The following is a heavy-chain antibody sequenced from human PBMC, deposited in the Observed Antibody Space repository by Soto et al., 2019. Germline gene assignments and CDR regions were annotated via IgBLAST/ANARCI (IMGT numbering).Heavy chain of an antibody. CDR1: GGSISSYY. V-gene: IGHV4-59*08. D-gene: IGHD3-3*01. CDR3: ARHIGNYDFWSGYYTADYYYYMDV. Sequence: QVQLQESGPGLVKPSETLSLTCTVSGGSISSYYWSWIRQPPGKGLEWIGYIYYSGSTNYNPSLKSRVPISVDTSKNQFYLKLSSVTAADTAVYYCARHIGNYDFWSGYYTADYYYYMDVWGKGTTVTVSS. J-gene: IGHJ6*03. CDR2: IYYSGST.